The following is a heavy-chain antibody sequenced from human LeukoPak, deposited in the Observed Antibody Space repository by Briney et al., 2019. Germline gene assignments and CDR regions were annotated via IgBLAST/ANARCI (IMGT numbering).Heavy chain of an antibody. Sequence: GESLKISCKGSGYSFTSYWIGWVRQMPGKGLEWMGIIYPGDSDTRYSPSFQGQVTISADKSISTAYLQWSSLKASDTAMYYCARQDADSSGYYSSDYWGQGTLVTVSS. D-gene: IGHD3-22*01. CDR2: IYPGDSDT. CDR3: ARQDADSSGYYSSDY. J-gene: IGHJ4*02. CDR1: GYSFTSYW. V-gene: IGHV5-51*01.